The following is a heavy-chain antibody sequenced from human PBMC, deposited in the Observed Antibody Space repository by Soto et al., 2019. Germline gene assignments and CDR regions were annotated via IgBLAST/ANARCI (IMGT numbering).Heavy chain of an antibody. V-gene: IGHV4-30-4*01. CDR2: IYYSGSA. Sequence: QVQLQESGPGLVKPSQTLSLTSTVSGGSISSGDYYWSWIRQPPGKGLEWIGYIYYSGSAYYNPSLKSRVTISVDTSKNQFSLKLSSVTAADTAVYYCPRVGHINWFDPWGQGTLVTVSS. CDR1: GGSISSGDYY. J-gene: IGHJ5*02. D-gene: IGHD2-21*01. CDR3: PRVGHINWFDP.